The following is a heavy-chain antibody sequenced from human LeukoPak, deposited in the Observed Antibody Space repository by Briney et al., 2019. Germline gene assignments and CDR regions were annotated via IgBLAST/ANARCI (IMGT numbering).Heavy chain of an antibody. D-gene: IGHD2-21*01. CDR3: VTDLVIKGYFDY. Sequence: GGSLRLSCAASGFTFSNVWMSWVRQVPGKGREWVGRIRRKTDGETTDHAAPVKGRFTISRDDSKNTLYLQMNSLKTEDTAVYYCVTDLVIKGYFDYWGQGALVTVSP. J-gene: IGHJ4*02. V-gene: IGHV3-15*01. CDR1: GFTFSNVW. CDR2: IRRKTDGETT.